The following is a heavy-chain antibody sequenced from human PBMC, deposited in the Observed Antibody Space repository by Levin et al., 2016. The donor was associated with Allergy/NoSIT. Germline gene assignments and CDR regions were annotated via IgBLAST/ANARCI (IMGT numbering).Heavy chain of an antibody. CDR1: GGSFSGYY. D-gene: IGHD6-19*01. V-gene: IGHV4-34*01. Sequence: SETLSLTCAVYGGSFSGYYWSWIRQPPGKGLEWIGEINHSGSTNYNPSLKSRVTISVDTSKNQFSLKLSSVTAADTAVYYCARDQSSAYYYYGMDVWGQGTTVTVSS. J-gene: IGHJ6*02. CDR2: INHSGST. CDR3: ARDQSSAYYYYGMDV.